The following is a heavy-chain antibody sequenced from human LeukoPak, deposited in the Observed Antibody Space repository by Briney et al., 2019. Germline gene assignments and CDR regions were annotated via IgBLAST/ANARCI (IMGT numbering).Heavy chain of an antibody. J-gene: IGHJ4*02. Sequence: PGGSLRLSCAASGFTFSSYEMYWVRQAPGKGLEWVSYISSSGSTIYYADSVKGRFTISRDNAKNSLYLQMNSLRAEDTAVYYCARDSAGSGSYVGYFEYWGQGTLVTVSS. V-gene: IGHV3-48*03. CDR2: ISSSGSTI. CDR3: ARDSAGSGSYVGYFEY. D-gene: IGHD3-10*01. CDR1: GFTFSSYE.